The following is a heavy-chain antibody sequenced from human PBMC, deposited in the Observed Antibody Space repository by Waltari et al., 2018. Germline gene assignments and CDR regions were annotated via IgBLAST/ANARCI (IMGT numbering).Heavy chain of an antibody. Sequence: EVQLLESGGALVQAGGCLRLACAGSGFALSNYGLAWVRQVPGKGREWVSAIFGRGDKTYNADSVKGRFFVSRDTSKNTLYLQMSSLRAEDTALYYCARDDAVDGGYLDYWGQGTLVTVSS. CDR3: ARDDAVDGGYLDY. J-gene: IGHJ4*02. CDR1: GFALSNYG. V-gene: IGHV3-23*01. D-gene: IGHD2-2*01. CDR2: IFGRGDKT.